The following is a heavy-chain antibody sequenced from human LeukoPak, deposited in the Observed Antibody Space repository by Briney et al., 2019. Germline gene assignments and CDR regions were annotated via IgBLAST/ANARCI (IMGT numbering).Heavy chain of an antibody. J-gene: IGHJ4*02. CDR1: GFTFSSYA. D-gene: IGHD6-19*01. V-gene: IGHV3-30-3*01. Sequence: PGGSLRLSCAASGFTFSSYAMHWVRQAPGKGLEWVAVISYDGSNKYYADSVKGRFTISRDNSKNTLYLQMNSLRAEDTAVYYCARERHSSGWYRLLDYWGQGTLATVSS. CDR3: ARERHSSGWYRLLDY. CDR2: ISYDGSNK.